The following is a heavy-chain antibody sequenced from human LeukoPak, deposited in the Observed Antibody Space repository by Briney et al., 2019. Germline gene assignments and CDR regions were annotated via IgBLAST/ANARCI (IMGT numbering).Heavy chain of an antibody. CDR3: ARERRQRIKPGELDY. Sequence: GGSLRLSCAASGFTFSSYGMHWVRQAPGKGLEWVAVIWYDGSNKYYADSVKGRFTISRDNSKNTLYLQMNSLRAEDTAVYYCARERRQRIKPGELDYWGQGTLVTVSS. J-gene: IGHJ4*02. V-gene: IGHV3-33*01. D-gene: IGHD6-25*01. CDR1: GFTFSSYG. CDR2: IWYDGSNK.